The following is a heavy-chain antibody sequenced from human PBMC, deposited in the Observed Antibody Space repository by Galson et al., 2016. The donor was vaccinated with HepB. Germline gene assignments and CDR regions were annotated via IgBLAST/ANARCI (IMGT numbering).Heavy chain of an antibody. CDR2: IRQDGRET. CDR1: GFPLSTYW. Sequence: SLRLSCAASGFPLSTYWMSWVRQAPGKGLEWVANIRQDGRETYYVDSVKGRFTISRDNAKNSLYLQMNSLRVEDSAVYYCARYGYRRWLQFNHWGQGTLVTVSS. D-gene: IGHD5-24*01. V-gene: IGHV3-7*02. J-gene: IGHJ5*02. CDR3: ARYGYRRWLQFNH.